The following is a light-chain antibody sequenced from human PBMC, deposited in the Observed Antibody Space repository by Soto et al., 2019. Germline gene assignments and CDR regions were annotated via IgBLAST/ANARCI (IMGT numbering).Light chain of an antibody. Sequence: QPVLTQLPSASASLGASVKLTCTLSSGHSRYAIAWHQQQPEKGPRYLMKVTSDVSHIKGEGIPERFSGSSSVAERYLTNNGITSEDVADYLCQHLGRGLLVFGGGTQLTAL. CDR2: VTSDVSH. CDR3: QHLGRGLLV. V-gene: IGLV4-69*01. CDR1: SGHSRYA. J-gene: IGLJ2*01.